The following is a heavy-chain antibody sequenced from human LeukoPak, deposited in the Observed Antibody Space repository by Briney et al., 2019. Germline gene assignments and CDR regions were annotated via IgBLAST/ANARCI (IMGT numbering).Heavy chain of an antibody. CDR2: IYTSGST. Sequence: SETLSLTCTVSGGSISSYYWSWIRQPAGKGLEWIGRIYTSGSTNYNPSLKSRVTMSVDTSKNQFPLKLSSVTAADTAVYYCARALPGYSYGSYYFDYWGQGTLVTVSS. D-gene: IGHD5-18*01. J-gene: IGHJ4*02. CDR3: ARALPGYSYGSYYFDY. V-gene: IGHV4-4*07. CDR1: GGSISSYY.